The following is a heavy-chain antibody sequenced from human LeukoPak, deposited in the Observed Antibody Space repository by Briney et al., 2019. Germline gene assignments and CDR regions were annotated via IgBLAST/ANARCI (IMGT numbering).Heavy chain of an antibody. J-gene: IGHJ4*02. D-gene: IGHD1-26*01. V-gene: IGHV4-34*01. CDR2: INHSGST. Sequence: SETLSLTCAVYGGSFSGYYWSWIRQPPGKGLEWIGEINHSGSTNYSPSLKSRVTISVDTSKNQFSLKLSSVTAADTAVYYCARVSGSYRLHHFDYWGQGTLVTVSS. CDR1: GGSFSGYY. CDR3: ARVSGSYRLHHFDY.